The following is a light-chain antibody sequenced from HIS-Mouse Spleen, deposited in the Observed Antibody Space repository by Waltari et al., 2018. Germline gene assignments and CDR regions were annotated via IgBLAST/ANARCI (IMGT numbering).Light chain of an antibody. CDR2: RNN. V-gene: IGLV1-47*01. Sequence: QSVLTQPPSASGTPGQRVTISCSGSSSNIGSNYVYWYQQLPGTAPKLLIYRNNQRPSGVPDRCYGSKSGTSASLAISGLRSEDEADYYCAAWDDSLSGVFGGGTKLTVL. CDR1: SSNIGSNY. J-gene: IGLJ2*01. CDR3: AAWDDSLSGV.